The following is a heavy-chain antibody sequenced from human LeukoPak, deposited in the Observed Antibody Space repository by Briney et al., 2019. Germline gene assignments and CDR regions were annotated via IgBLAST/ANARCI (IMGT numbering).Heavy chain of an antibody. CDR1: GFTFSSYA. D-gene: IGHD3-22*01. Sequence: PGGSLRLSCAASGFTFSSYAMTWVRQAPGKGLEWVSTISGSGGTPHYADSVRGRFTISRDNSKNTVYLQMNSLRAEDTAVYYCARDYDSSGHTTAYFDYWGQGTLVTVSS. V-gene: IGHV3-23*01. J-gene: IGHJ4*02. CDR3: ARDYDSSGHTTAYFDY. CDR2: ISGSGGTP.